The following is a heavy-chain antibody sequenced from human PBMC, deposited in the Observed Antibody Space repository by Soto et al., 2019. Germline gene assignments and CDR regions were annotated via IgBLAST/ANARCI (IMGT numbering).Heavy chain of an antibody. CDR3: ARGNNYFNY. V-gene: IGHV4-59*01. Sequence: SETLSLTSTVSGVFISSYYWSWIRQPPGKGLEWIGYIYYSGSTNYNPSLKSRVTISVDTSKNQFSLKLSSVTAADTAVYYCARGNNYFNYWGQGTLVTVSS. CDR1: GVFISSYY. J-gene: IGHJ4*02. CDR2: IYYSGST.